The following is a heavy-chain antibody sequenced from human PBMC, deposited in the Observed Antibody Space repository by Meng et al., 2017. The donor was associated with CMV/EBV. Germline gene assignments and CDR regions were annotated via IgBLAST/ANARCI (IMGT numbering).Heavy chain of an antibody. V-gene: IGHV3-21*01. CDR1: GFTFSSYS. J-gene: IGHJ1*01. D-gene: IGHD5-24*01. Sequence: GESLKISCAASGFTFSSYSLNWVRQAPGKGLEWVSSISSSSSYIYYADSVKGRFTISRDNAKNSLYLQMNSLRAEETVVYYCARDPSITPGQHWGQGTLVTVSS. CDR3: ARDPSITPGQH. CDR2: ISSSSSYI.